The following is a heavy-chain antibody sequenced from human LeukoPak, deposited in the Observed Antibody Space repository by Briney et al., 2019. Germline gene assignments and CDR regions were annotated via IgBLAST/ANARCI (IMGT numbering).Heavy chain of an antibody. V-gene: IGHV3-23*01. Sequence: GGSLRLSCEASGFTFNTHAMSWVRQAPGKGLEWVASITSSGRTPYYADSAKGRFTISRDSSKNTLYLQMNSLRGEDTALYYCAKDRPNFYETSGSYYKIKGDFWGQGSLVTVSS. CDR2: ITSSGRTP. D-gene: IGHD3-10*01. CDR1: GFTFNTHA. CDR3: AKDRPNFYETSGSYYKIKGDF. J-gene: IGHJ1*01.